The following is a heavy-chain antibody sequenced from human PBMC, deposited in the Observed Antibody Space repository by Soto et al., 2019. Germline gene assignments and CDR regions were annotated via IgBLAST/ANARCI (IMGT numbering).Heavy chain of an antibody. D-gene: IGHD1-26*01. CDR3: ASFPGGSFYFDY. CDR1: GDSISSGGYY. V-gene: IGHV4-31*03. J-gene: IGHJ4*02. CDR2: IYYSGST. Sequence: QVQLQQSGPGLVKPSQTLSLTCTVSGDSISSGGYYWSWIRQLPGTGLEWIGHIYYSGSTYYNPSLKSRIDISVDMSKNQFSLRLSSVTAADTAVYYCASFPGGSFYFDYWGQGTLVTVSS.